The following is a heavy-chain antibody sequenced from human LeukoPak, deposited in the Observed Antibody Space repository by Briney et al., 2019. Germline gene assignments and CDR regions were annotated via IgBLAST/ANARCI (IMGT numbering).Heavy chain of an antibody. D-gene: IGHD1-26*01. CDR1: GGTFSSYA. J-gene: IGHJ4*02. Sequence: GASVKVSCKASGGTFSSYAISWVRQAPGQGLEWMGGIIPIFGTADYAQKFQGRVTITADESTSTAYMELSSLRSEDTAVYYCARGGELLHFDYWGQGTLVTVSS. CDR3: ARGGELLHFDY. V-gene: IGHV1-69*01. CDR2: IIPIFGTA.